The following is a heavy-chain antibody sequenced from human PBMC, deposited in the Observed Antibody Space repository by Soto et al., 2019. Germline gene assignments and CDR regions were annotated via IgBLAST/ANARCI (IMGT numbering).Heavy chain of an antibody. D-gene: IGHD1-26*01. J-gene: IGHJ3*02. V-gene: IGHV5-51*01. CDR3: ASPIGVGATWLGAFDI. CDR2: IYPGDSDT. CDR1: GYSFTSYW. Sequence: GESLKISCKGSGYSFTSYWIGWVRQMPGKGLEWMGIIYPGDSDTRYSPSFQGQVTISADKSISTAYLLWSSLKASDTAMYYCASPIGVGATWLGAFDIWGQGTMVTVSS.